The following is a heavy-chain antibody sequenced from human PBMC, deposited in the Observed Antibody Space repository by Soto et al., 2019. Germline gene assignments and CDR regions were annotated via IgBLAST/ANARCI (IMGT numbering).Heavy chain of an antibody. J-gene: IGHJ4*02. D-gene: IGHD7-27*01. CDR3: AIPPGLTMTGPDN. CDR2: IGGNGADT. V-gene: IGHV3-23*01. Sequence: GGSLRLSCAASGFILSNYAMSWVRQAPGKGLQWVSAIGGNGADTYYADSVKGRFTISRDNSKNTLYLQMKSLRAEDTAVYFCAIPPGLTMTGPDNWGKESLVPISS. CDR1: GFILSNYA.